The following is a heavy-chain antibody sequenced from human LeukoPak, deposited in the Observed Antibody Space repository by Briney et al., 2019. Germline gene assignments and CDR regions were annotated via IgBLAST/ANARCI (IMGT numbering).Heavy chain of an antibody. D-gene: IGHD1-26*01. Sequence: GRSLRPSCAASGFTFDDYAMHWVRQAPGKGLEWVSGISWNSGSIGYADSVKGRFTISRDNAKNSLYLQMNSLRAEDTAVYYCAREKSGSNAAFDYWGQGTLVTVSS. J-gene: IGHJ4*02. CDR2: ISWNSGSI. CDR3: AREKSGSNAAFDY. V-gene: IGHV3-9*01. CDR1: GFTFDDYA.